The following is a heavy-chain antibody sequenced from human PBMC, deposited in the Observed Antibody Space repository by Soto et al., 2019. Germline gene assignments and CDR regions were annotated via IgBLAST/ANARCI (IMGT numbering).Heavy chain of an antibody. CDR3: ARDWGRGQFLTNKDY. V-gene: IGHV1-18*01. CDR2: ISAYSGNT. J-gene: IGHJ4*02. CDR1: GYTFTTYG. Sequence: QVQLVQSGAEVKKPGASVKVSCKASGYTFTTYGISWVRQAPGQGLEWMGWISAYSGNTNYAQRLQGRVTMTTDTSTSTAYMALRSLRSDDTAVYYCARDWGRGQFLTNKDYWGQGTLVTVSS. D-gene: IGHD3-9*01.